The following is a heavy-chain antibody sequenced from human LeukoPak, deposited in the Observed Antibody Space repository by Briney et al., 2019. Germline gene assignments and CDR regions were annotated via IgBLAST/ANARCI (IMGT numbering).Heavy chain of an antibody. J-gene: IGHJ4*02. CDR2: IYYSGST. CDR3: ARVTVATIVYFDY. D-gene: IGHD5-12*01. V-gene: IGHV4-59*01. CDR1: GGSISSYY. Sequence: SETLSLTCTVSGGSISSYYWSWIRQSPGKGLEWIGYIYYSGSTNYNPSLKSRVTISVDTSKNQFSLKLSSVTAADTAVYYCARVTVATIVYFDYWGQGTLVTVSS.